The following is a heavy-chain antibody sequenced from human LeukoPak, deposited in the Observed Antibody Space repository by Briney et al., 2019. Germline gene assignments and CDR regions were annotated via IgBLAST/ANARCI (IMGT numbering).Heavy chain of an antibody. V-gene: IGHV4-4*07. CDR2: IHTSGST. CDR3: ARVTDPRYNWFDP. D-gene: IGHD2-21*02. J-gene: IGHJ5*02. Sequence: KASETLSLTCTVSGGSISSYYWTWIRQPAGKGPEWIGRIHTSGSTNYNPSLKSRVNMSVDTSKNQFSLKLNSVTAADTAVYYCARVTDPRYNWFDPWGQGTLVTVSS. CDR1: GGSISSYY.